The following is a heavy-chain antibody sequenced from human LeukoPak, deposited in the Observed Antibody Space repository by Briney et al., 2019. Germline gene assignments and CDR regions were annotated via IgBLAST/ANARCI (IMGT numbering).Heavy chain of an antibody. D-gene: IGHD2-8*01. CDR2: ISSRSDYK. Sequence: PGGSLRLSCAASGFAFNTYSMNWVRRAPGKGLEWVSSISSRSDYKYYGDSVKVRFTISRDNAKNSLYLQMNSLRAEDTAVYYCARDGGYCTNGVCYLDNWGQGTPVTVSS. J-gene: IGHJ4*02. CDR3: ARDGGYCTNGVCYLDN. V-gene: IGHV3-21*01. CDR1: GFAFNTYS.